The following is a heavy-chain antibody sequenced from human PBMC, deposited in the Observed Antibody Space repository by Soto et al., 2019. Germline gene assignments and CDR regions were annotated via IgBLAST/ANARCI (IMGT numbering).Heavy chain of an antibody. V-gene: IGHV1-3*01. D-gene: IGHD3-9*01. J-gene: IGHJ6*03. Sequence: ASVKVSCKASGYTFTSYAMHWVRQAPGQRLEWMGWINAGNGNTKYSQKFQGRVTITRDTSASTAYMELSSLRSEDTAVYYCARGLTILDYYYMDVWGKGTTVTVSS. CDR2: INAGNGNT. CDR3: ARGLTILDYYYMDV. CDR1: GYTFTSYA.